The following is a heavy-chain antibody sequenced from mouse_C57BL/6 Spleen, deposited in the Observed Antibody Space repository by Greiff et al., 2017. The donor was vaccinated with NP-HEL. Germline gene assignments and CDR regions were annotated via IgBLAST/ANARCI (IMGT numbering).Heavy chain of an antibody. CDR1: GYAFTNYL. Sequence: VQLQQSGAELVRPGTSVKVSCKASGYAFTNYLIEWVKQRPGQGLEWIGVINPGSGGTNYNEKFKGTATLTADKSSSTAYMQLSRLTSADSAVAVYARSSVGYYVIDYWGQGTTLTVSS. CDR2: INPGSGGT. J-gene: IGHJ2*01. V-gene: IGHV1-54*01. CDR3: ARSSVGYYVIDY. D-gene: IGHD2-3*01.